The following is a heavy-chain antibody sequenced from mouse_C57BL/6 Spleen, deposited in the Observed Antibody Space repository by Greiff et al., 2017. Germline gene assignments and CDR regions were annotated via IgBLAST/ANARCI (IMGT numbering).Heavy chain of an antibody. V-gene: IGHV5-17*01. D-gene: IGHD2-4*01. CDR2: ISSGSSTL. CDR1: GFTFSDYG. CDR3: ASYDYDLAY. J-gene: IGHJ3*01. Sequence: EVKVVESGGGLVKPGGSLKLSCAASGFTFSDYGMHWVRQAPEEGLEWVAYISSGSSTLYYADTVKGRFTISRDNAKNTLFLQMTSLRAEDTAMYYCASYDYDLAYWGQGTLVTVSA.